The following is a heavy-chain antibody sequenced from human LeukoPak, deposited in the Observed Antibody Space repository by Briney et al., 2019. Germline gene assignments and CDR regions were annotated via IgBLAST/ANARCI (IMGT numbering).Heavy chain of an antibody. V-gene: IGHV4-59*02. CDR2: ISDSGNT. CDR3: AKMAYSGWPL. CDR1: GGSVSNCY. Sequence: SETLSLTCTVSGGSVSNCYWSWIRQPPGKGLEWIAFISDSGNTNSNPSLKSRVTISVDTSKNQFSLNLTSVTTADTAVYYCAKMAYSGWPLWGQGTLVTVTS. J-gene: IGHJ4*02. D-gene: IGHD6-19*01.